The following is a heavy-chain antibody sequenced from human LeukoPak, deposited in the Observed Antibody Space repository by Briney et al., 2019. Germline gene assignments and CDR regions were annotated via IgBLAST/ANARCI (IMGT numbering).Heavy chain of an antibody. CDR1: GSTFISYW. CDR2: IKEDGSEK. Sequence: GGSLRLSCAASGSTFISYWMTWVRQAPGKGLEWVANIKEDGSEKFYVDSVKGRFTISRDNANNSVYLQMNNLRAEDTAVYYCARDRIRVQLWLGGMDVWGQGTTVTVSS. J-gene: IGHJ6*02. V-gene: IGHV3-7*01. D-gene: IGHD3-22*01. CDR3: ARDRIRVQLWLGGMDV.